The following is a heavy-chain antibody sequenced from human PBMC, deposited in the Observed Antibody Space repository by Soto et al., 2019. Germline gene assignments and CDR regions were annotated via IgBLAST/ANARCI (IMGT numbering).Heavy chain of an antibody. J-gene: IGHJ4*02. V-gene: IGHV4-34*01. CDR3: ARGSDSSGYYYGFDY. CDR1: GGSFSGYY. CDR2: INHSGST. D-gene: IGHD3-22*01. Sequence: SETLSLTCAVYGGSFSGYYWSWIRQPPGKGLEWIGEINHSGSTNYNPSLKSRVTISVDTSKNQFSLKLSSVTAADTAVYYCARGSDSSGYYYGFDYWGQGTLVTVS.